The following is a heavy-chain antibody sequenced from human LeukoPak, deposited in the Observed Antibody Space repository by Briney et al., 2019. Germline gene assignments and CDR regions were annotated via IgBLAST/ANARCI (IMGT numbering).Heavy chain of an antibody. D-gene: IGHD6-25*01. CDR3: TRDGSGFYYYYYMDV. J-gene: IGHJ6*03. V-gene: IGHV3-21*01. CDR2: ISTVSTYT. CDR1: GFTFSDYS. Sequence: MPGGSLILSCAASGFTFSDYSMNWVRQAPGKGLEWVASISTVSTYTFYAESLKGRISISRDNAKNSLLLQMSSLRADDTAVYYCTRDGSGFYYYYYMDVWGKGTTVTVSS.